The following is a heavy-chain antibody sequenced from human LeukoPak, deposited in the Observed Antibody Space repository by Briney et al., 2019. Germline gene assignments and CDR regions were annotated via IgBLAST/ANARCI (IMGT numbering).Heavy chain of an antibody. V-gene: IGHV3-66*01. CDR1: GFAFSSND. D-gene: IGHD4-17*01. CDR3: AKEIWPTVTTPGHTHFDY. Sequence: GGSLRLSCAASGFAFSSNDMSWVRQAPGKGLEWVSVIYSGGSTYYADSVKGRFTISRDNSKNTLYIQMNSLRAEDTAVYFCAKEIWPTVTTPGHTHFDYWGQGTLVTVSS. CDR2: IYSGGST. J-gene: IGHJ4*02.